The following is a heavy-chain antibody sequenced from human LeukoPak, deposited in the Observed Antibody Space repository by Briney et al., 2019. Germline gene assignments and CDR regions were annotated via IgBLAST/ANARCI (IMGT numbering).Heavy chain of an antibody. D-gene: IGHD1-14*01. CDR2: ISAGGSTT. CDR1: GFGFSSYA. J-gene: IGHJ4*02. V-gene: IGHV3-23*01. CDR3: AKAEGSGNQPFDY. Sequence: GGSLRLPCAASGFGFSSYATSWVRQAPGKGLEWVSHISAGGSTTYFADSVKGRFTISRNNSKSTLYLQMYRLSAEDTAVYHCAKAEGSGNQPFDYWGQGTLVTVSS.